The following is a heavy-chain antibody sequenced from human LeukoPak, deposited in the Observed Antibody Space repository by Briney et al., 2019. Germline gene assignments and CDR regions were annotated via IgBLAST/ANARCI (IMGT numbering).Heavy chain of an antibody. CDR1: GGTFSSYA. CDR2: IIPILGIA. J-gene: IGHJ4*02. Sequence: ASVKVSCKASGGTFSSYAISWVRQAPGQGLEWMGRIIPILGIANYAQKFQGRVTITADKSTSTAYMELSSLRSEDTAVYYCARAMSGGTPPDYWGQGTLVTVSS. V-gene: IGHV1-69*04. CDR3: ARAMSGGTPPDY. D-gene: IGHD1-26*01.